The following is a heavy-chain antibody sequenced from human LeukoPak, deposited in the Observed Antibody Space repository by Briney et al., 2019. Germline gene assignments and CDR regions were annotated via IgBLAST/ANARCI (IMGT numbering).Heavy chain of an antibody. D-gene: IGHD3-22*01. CDR1: GGTFSSYA. Sequence: GASVKVSCKASGGTFSSYAISWVRQAPGQGLEWMGRIIPIFGIANYAQKFQGRVTITADKSTSTAYMELSSLRSEDTAVYYCARVGYYYDSSGYSGPWFDPWGQGTLVTVSS. CDR3: ARVGYYYDSSGYSGPWFDP. J-gene: IGHJ5*02. V-gene: IGHV1-69*04. CDR2: IIPIFGIA.